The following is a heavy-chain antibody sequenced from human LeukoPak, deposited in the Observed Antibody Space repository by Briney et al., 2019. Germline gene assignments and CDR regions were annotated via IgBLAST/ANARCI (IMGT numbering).Heavy chain of an antibody. Sequence: SETLSLTCTVSGGSISSGDYYWSWIRQPPGKGLEWIVYIYYSGSTYYNPSLKSRVTISVDTSKNQFSLKLSSVTAADTAVYYCARMYYDFWSGYPDAFDIWGQGTMVTVSS. CDR2: IYYSGST. CDR3: ARMYYDFWSGYPDAFDI. V-gene: IGHV4-30-4*08. J-gene: IGHJ3*02. D-gene: IGHD3-3*01. CDR1: GGSISSGDYY.